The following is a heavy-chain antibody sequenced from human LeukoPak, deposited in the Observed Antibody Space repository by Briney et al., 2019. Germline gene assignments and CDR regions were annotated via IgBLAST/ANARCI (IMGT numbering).Heavy chain of an antibody. J-gene: IGHJ4*02. V-gene: IGHV1-8*01. CDR3: ARGWACSWYYFDF. Sequence: ASGKVSCKASGYTFTSYDINWVRQATGQGLEWMGWMNPNSGNTGYAQKFQGRVTMTRNTSISTAYMELSSLRSEDTAVYYCARGWACSWYYFDFWGQGTLVTASS. D-gene: IGHD2-15*01. CDR1: GYTFTSYD. CDR2: MNPNSGNT.